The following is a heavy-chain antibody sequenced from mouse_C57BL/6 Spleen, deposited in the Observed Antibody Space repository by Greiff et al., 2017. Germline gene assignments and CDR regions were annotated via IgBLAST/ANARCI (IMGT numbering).Heavy chain of an antibody. CDR1: GYTFTSYW. CDR2: IDPSDSET. CDR3: AGGYGSSYLFAY. V-gene: IGHV1-52*01. D-gene: IGHD1-1*01. J-gene: IGHJ3*01. Sequence: QVQLKQPGAELVRPGSSVKLSCKASGYTFTSYWMHWVKQRPIQGLEWIGNIDPSDSETHYNQKFKDKATLTVDKSSSTAYMQLSSLTSEDSAVYYCAGGYGSSYLFAYWGQGTLVTVSA.